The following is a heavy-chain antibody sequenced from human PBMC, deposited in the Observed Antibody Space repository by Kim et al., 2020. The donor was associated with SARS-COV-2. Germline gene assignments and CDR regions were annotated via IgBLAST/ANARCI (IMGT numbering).Heavy chain of an antibody. J-gene: IGHJ4*02. CDR2: INTDTGNP. Sequence: ASVKVSCKASGYTFTSYAMTWVRQAPGQGLEWMGWINTDTGNPTYAQGFTGRFAFSLDTSVSTAYLQISSLKAEDTAVYYCASGFGELGEYSRFDYWGQGTLVTVSS. D-gene: IGHD3-16*01. CDR3: ASGFGELGEYSRFDY. V-gene: IGHV7-4-1*02. CDR1: GYTFTSYA.